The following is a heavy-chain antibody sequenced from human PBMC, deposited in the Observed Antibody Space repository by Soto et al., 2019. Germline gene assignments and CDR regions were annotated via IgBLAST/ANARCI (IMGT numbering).Heavy chain of an antibody. J-gene: IGHJ6*02. CDR2: IVVGSGNT. Sequence: SVKVSCKASGFTFTSSAVQWVRQARGQRLEWIGWIVVGSGNTNYAQKFQERVTITRDMSTSTAYMELSSLRSEDTAVYYCAAGPNQGGYYYGMDVWGQGTTVTVSS. CDR3: AAGPNQGGYYYGMDV. CDR1: GFTFTSSA. D-gene: IGHD1-26*01. V-gene: IGHV1-58*01.